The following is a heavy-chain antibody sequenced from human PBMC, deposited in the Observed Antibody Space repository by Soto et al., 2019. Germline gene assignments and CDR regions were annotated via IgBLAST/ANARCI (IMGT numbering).Heavy chain of an antibody. J-gene: IGHJ3*02. V-gene: IGHV3-30*18. CDR2: ISYDGSNK. CDR1: GFTFSSYG. Sequence: PGGSLRLSCAASGFTFSSYGMHWVRQAPGKGLEWVAVISYDGSNKYYADSVKGRFTISRDNSKNTLYLQMNSLRAEDTAVYYCAKTYYYDSSGYYPGAFDIWGQGTMVTVSS. D-gene: IGHD3-22*01. CDR3: AKTYYYDSSGYYPGAFDI.